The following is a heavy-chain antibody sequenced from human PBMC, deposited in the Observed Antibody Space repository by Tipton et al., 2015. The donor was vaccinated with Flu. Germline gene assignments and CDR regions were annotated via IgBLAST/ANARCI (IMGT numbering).Heavy chain of an antibody. Sequence: SLRLSCAVSGYSISSGFYWAWIRQSPGKGLEWISYISSSGSTLYYADSVKGRFTISRDNAQNSLYLQMNSLRAEDTAVYYCARDRNSKESWFDPWGQGTLVTVSS. D-gene: IGHD4-11*01. V-gene: IGHV3-11*01. CDR2: ISSSGSTL. CDR3: ARDRNSKESWFDP. CDR1: GYSISSGFY. J-gene: IGHJ5*02.